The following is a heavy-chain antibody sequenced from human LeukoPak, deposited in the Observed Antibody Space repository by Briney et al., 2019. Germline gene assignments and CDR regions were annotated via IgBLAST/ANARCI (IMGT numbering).Heavy chain of an antibody. V-gene: IGHV3-30*03. J-gene: IGHJ4*02. CDR1: GFTFSNFG. D-gene: IGHD6-19*01. CDR2: VAHDGSIN. Sequence: QPGRSLRLSCAASGFTFSNFGMHWVRQAPGKGLEWVAVVAHDGSINYFADSAKGRFTISRDNSKNTLYLQMNKLRVEDTAVYYCAREPAPFRSGWYWIHWGQGTLVTVSS. CDR3: AREPAPFRSGWYWIH.